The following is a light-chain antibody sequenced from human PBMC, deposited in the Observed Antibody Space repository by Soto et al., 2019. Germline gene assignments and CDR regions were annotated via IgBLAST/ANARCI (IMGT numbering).Light chain of an antibody. CDR1: SSDIGAHNF. CDR2: EVT. J-gene: IGLJ2*01. V-gene: IGLV2-14*01. Sequence: QSALTQPASVSGSPGQSITVSCTGTSSDIGAHNFVSWYQQHPGKAPRLIIYEVTNRPSGLSDRFSGSKSGNTASLIISALQSEDEADYFCSSYSKNRTILFGGGTKLTVL. CDR3: SSYSKNRTIL.